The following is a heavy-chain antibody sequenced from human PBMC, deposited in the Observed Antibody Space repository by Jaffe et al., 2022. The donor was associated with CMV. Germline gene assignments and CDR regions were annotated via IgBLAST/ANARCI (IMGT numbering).Heavy chain of an antibody. D-gene: IGHD2-2*01. CDR3: ARTSKELGYCSSTSCPHNNYYYYYYMDV. CDR2: IYYSGST. V-gene: IGHV4-59*01. J-gene: IGHJ6*03. CDR1: GGSISSYY. Sequence: QVQLQESGPGLVKPSETLSLTCTVSGGSISSYYWSWIRQPPGKGLEWIGYIYYSGSTNYNPSLKSRVTISVDTSKNQFSLKLSSVTAADTAVYYCARTSKELGYCSSTSCPHNNYYYYYYMDVWGKGTTVTVSS.